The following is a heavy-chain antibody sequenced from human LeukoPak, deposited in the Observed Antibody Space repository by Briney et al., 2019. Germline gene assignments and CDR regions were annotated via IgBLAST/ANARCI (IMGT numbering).Heavy chain of an antibody. CDR2: ISKDGSKK. D-gene: IGHD3-3*01. CDR1: GFTFSSYA. CDR3: ARDSEDYDFWSGYYNYYYYMDV. V-gene: IGHV3-30*03. Sequence: GGSLRLSCAASGFTFSSYAMSWVRQAPGKGLEWAAVISKDGSKKYYADSVKGRFTISRDNAKNSLYLQMNSLRAEDTAVYYCARDSEDYDFWSGYYNYYYYMDVWGKGTTVTVSS. J-gene: IGHJ6*03.